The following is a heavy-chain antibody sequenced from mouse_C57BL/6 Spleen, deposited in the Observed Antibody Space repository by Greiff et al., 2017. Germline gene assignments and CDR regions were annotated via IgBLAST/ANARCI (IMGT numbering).Heavy chain of an antibody. V-gene: IGHV3-6*01. J-gene: IGHJ3*01. CDR3: AREGAHWDGFAY. CDR2: ISYDGSN. Sequence: EVKLVESGPGLVKPSQSLSLTCSVTGYSITSGYYWNWIRQFPGNKLEWMGYISYDGSNNYNPSLKNRISITRDTSKNQFFLKLNSVTTEDTATYYCAREGAHWDGFAYWGQGTLVTVSA. CDR1: GYSITSGYY. D-gene: IGHD4-1*01.